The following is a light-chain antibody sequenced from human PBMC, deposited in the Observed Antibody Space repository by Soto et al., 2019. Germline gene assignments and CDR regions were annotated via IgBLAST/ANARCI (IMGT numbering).Light chain of an antibody. CDR2: DVS. Sequence: QSALTQPASVSGSPGQSITISAPGTASAVGGYNYSSWYQQHPGKAPKPMIYDVSNRPSGVSNRFSGSKSGNTASLTISGLQAEDEADYYCSSYTSSSTYVFGTGTKLTVL. J-gene: IGLJ1*01. V-gene: IGLV2-14*01. CDR3: SSYTSSSTYV. CDR1: ASAVGGYNY.